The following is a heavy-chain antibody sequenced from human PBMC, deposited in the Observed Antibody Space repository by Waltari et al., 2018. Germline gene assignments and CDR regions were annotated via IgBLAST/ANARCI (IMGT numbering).Heavy chain of an antibody. V-gene: IGHV4-34*01. D-gene: IGHD4-4*01. CDR2: IKHSGST. J-gene: IGHJ6*02. CDR3: ARSTVTTIGYYYGMDV. Sequence: QVQLQQWGAGLLKPSETLSRTYAVYGGTLGGCSWALIRQPPGKGLELIGEIKHSGSTNYNPSLKSRVTISVDTSKNQFSLKLSSVTAADTAVYYCARSTVTTIGYYYGMDVWGQGTTVTVSS. CDR1: GGTLGGCS.